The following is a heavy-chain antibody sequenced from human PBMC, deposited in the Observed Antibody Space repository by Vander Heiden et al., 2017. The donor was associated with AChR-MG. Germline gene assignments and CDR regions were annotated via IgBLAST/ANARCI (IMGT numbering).Heavy chain of an antibody. CDR2: ISGSGGST. J-gene: IGHJ4*02. CDR3: AKSPGDSGYELFDY. V-gene: IGHV3-23*01. CDR1: GFTFNSYA. Sequence: EVQLLESGGGLVQPGGSLRLSCAASGFTFNSYAMSWVRQAPGKGLAWVSTISGSGGSTYYTDSVKGRFTISRDNSKNTLYLQMNSLRAEDTAVFYCAKSPGDSGYELFDYWGQGTLVTVSS. D-gene: IGHD5-12*01.